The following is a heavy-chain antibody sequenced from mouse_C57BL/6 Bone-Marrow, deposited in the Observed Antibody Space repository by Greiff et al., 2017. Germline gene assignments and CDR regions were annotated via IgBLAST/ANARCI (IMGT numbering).Heavy chain of an antibody. CDR1: GYTFTSYG. Sequence: VQLQQSGAELVRPGSSVKMSCKTSGYTFTSYGIHWVKQRPGQGLEWIGYIYIGNGYTAYNAKFKGKATLTSDTSSSTAYMQLSSLTSEDSAIYFCARAPQFYYGSSSFAYWGQGTLVTVSA. D-gene: IGHD1-1*01. CDR3: ARAPQFYYGSSSFAY. V-gene: IGHV1-58*01. CDR2: IYIGNGYT. J-gene: IGHJ3*01.